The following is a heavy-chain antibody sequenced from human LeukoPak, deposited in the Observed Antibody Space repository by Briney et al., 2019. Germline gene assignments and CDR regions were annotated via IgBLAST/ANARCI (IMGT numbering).Heavy chain of an antibody. D-gene: IGHD1-7*01. CDR2: ISGSGGST. V-gene: IGHV3-23*01. Sequence: PSETLSLTCAVYGGSFSGYYWSWVRQAPGKGLEWVSAISGSGGSTYYADSVKGRFTISRDNSKNTLFLQMNNLRVEDMAVLYCAKDWNWAIDYWGQGTLVTVSS. CDR3: AKDWNWAIDY. J-gene: IGHJ4*02. CDR1: GGSFSGYY.